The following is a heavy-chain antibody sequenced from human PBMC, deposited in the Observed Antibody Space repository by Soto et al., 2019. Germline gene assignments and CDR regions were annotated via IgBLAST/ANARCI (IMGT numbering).Heavy chain of an antibody. J-gene: IGHJ4*02. D-gene: IGHD6-13*01. Sequence: GASVKVSCKASGYTFTSYYMHWVRQAPGQGLEWMGIINPSGGSTSYAHKFQGRVTMTRDTSTSTVYMEMSSLRSEDTAVYFCARAGSSWPYYFDYRGQGTPVTVSS. CDR2: INPSGGST. CDR1: GYTFTSYY. V-gene: IGHV1-46*01. CDR3: ARAGSSWPYYFDY.